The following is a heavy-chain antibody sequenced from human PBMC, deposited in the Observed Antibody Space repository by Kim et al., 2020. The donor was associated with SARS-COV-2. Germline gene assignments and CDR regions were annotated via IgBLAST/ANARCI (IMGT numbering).Heavy chain of an antibody. CDR1: GYTFTSYG. V-gene: IGHV1-18*01. Sequence: ASVKVSCKASGYTFTSYGISWVRQAPGQGLEWMGWISAYNGNTNYAQKLQGRVTMTTDTSTSTAYMELRSLRSDDTAVYYCATSASYGDYVVHNAFDIWGQGTMVTVSS. J-gene: IGHJ3*02. CDR2: ISAYNGNT. D-gene: IGHD4-17*01. CDR3: ATSASYGDYVVHNAFDI.